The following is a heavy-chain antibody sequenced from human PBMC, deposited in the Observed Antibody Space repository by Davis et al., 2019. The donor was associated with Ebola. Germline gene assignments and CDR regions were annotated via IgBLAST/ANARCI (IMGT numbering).Heavy chain of an antibody. Sequence: PGGSLRLSCTVSSGSISSGFHYWTWIRQPPGRGLEWIGHFFYSGSTTYNPSLRSRVTISLDTSKNHFSLDLTSVTAADTAVYYCARETPGLWYFDVWGRGTLVTVSS. D-gene: IGHD3-10*01. CDR3: ARETPGLWYFDV. J-gene: IGHJ2*01. V-gene: IGHV4-61*03. CDR2: FFYSGST. CDR1: SGSISSGFHY.